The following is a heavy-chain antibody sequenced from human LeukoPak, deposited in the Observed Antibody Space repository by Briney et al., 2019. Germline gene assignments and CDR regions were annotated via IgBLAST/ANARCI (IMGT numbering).Heavy chain of an antibody. CDR1: GFIFSSYD. CDR2: ISGTGDST. J-gene: IGHJ5*02. V-gene: IGHV3-23*01. D-gene: IGHD3-16*01. Sequence: GGSLRLSCAASGFIFSSYDMNWGRQAPGKGLEWVSAISGTGDSTFYADSVKGRFTISRDNSKNTLYLQMDSLRADDTAVYYCAKDYASPWGQGTLVTVSS. CDR3: AKDYASP.